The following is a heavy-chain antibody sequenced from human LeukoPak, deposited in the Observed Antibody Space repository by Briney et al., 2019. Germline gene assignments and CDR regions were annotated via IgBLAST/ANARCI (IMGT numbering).Heavy chain of an antibody. Sequence: PSETLSLTCAVYGGSFSGYYWSWIRQPPGKGLEWIGYIYYSGSTSYNPSLKSRLTISLDTSKNQFSLKLSSVTAADTAVYYCAREGFGSCSGTSRQIFDYWGQGALVTVSS. V-gene: IGHV4-30-4*08. CDR2: IYYSGST. J-gene: IGHJ4*02. D-gene: IGHD2-2*01. CDR3: AREGFGSCSGTSRQIFDY. CDR1: GGSFSGYY.